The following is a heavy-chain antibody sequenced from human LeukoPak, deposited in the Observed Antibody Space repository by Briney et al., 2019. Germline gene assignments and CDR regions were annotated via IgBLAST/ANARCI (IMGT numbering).Heavy chain of an antibody. V-gene: IGHV4-59*07. CDR3: ARFPVAVAGLDY. CDR1: SGSISRYY. J-gene: IGHJ4*02. D-gene: IGHD6-19*01. Sequence: SDTLSLTCTVSSGSISRYYWSWLRQPPGKGLEGIMYIYYSGSTNYNHSLKSRVTISVDTSKNHFFLKLSSVTAADTAVYYCARFPVAVAGLDYWGQGTLVTVSS. CDR2: IYYSGST.